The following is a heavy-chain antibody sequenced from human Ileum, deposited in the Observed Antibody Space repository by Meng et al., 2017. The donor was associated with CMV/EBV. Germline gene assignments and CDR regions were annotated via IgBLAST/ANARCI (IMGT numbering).Heavy chain of an antibody. D-gene: IGHD6-13*01. CDR3: ARGWSSSWYYYYGMDV. CDR2: INHSGST. J-gene: IGHJ6*02. V-gene: IGHV4-34*01. Sequence: YGGSFSGYYWSWIRQPPGKGLEWIGEINHSGSTNYNPSLKSRVTISVDTSKNQFSLKLSSVTAADTAVYYCARGWSSSWYYYYGMDVWGQGTTVTVSS. CDR1: GGSFSGYY.